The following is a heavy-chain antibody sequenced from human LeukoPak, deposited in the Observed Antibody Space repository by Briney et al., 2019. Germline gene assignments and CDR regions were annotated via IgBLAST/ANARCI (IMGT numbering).Heavy chain of an antibody. J-gene: IGHJ4*02. CDR1: GFTFSSYS. Sequence: GGSLRLSCAASGFTFSSYSMNWVRQAPGKGLEWVSSISSSSSYIYYADSVKGRFTISRDNAKYSLYLQMNSLRAEDTAVYYCARDMDLDIVVVVAATALDYWGQGTLVTVSS. CDR2: ISSSSSYI. V-gene: IGHV3-21*01. D-gene: IGHD2-15*01. CDR3: ARDMDLDIVVVVAATALDY.